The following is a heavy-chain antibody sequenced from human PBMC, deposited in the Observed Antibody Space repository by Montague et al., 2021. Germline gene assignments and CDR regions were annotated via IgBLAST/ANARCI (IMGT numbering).Heavy chain of an antibody. CDR3: AREGVGDLLFSFDS. CDR2: TYYRSTWYT. D-gene: IGHD3-10*01. Sequence: SAISGDSVSNNNAAWNWIRESPSRGLEWLGRTYYRSTWYTDYAVSVKGRIAINPDTSKNQFSLQLNSVTPEDTAVYYCAREGVGDLLFSFDSWGQGTLVTVSS. CDR1: GDSVSNNNAA. V-gene: IGHV6-1*01. J-gene: IGHJ4*02.